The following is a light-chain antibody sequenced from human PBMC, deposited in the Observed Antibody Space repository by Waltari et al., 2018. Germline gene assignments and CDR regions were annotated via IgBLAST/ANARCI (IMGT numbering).Light chain of an antibody. V-gene: IGKV3-15*01. J-gene: IGKJ4*01. CDR1: QSVGTN. Sequence: EIVMTQSPATLSVSPGERATLSCRASQSVGTNLAWYQQKPGQAPRLLIYAASTRVAGIPATFSGSGSGTELTLTISSLQSEDLAVYYCQQYNNGLPLTFGGGTKVEIK. CDR2: AAS. CDR3: QQYNNGLPLT.